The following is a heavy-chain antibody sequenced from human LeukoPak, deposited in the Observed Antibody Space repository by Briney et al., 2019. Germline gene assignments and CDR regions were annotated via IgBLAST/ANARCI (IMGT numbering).Heavy chain of an antibody. CDR1: GFTVSTNY. CDR2: IYSGGAT. CDR3: ARLHYDVLTGPFDY. V-gene: IGHV3-66*04. J-gene: IGHJ4*02. Sequence: GGSLRLSCAASGFTVSTNYMSWVRQAPGKGLEWVSIIYSGGATFYADSVKGRFTISRENSKNTLWLQMSSLRAEDTAVYYCARLHYDVLTGPFDYWGQGTLVTVSS. D-gene: IGHD3-9*01.